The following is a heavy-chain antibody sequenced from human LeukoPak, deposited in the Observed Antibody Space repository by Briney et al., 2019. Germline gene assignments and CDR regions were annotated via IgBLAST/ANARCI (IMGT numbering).Heavy chain of an antibody. V-gene: IGHV3-7*01. CDR2: IKLDGSEK. D-gene: IGHD7-27*01. CDR3: ASPLGTIDY. J-gene: IGHJ4*02. Sequence: GGSLRLSCAASGFTFSSYWMSWVRQAPGKGLEWVANIKLDGSEKYYVDSVEGRFTISRDNAKNSVYLQMNSLRAEDTAVYYCASPLGTIDYWGQGNLVTVSS. CDR1: GFTFSSYW.